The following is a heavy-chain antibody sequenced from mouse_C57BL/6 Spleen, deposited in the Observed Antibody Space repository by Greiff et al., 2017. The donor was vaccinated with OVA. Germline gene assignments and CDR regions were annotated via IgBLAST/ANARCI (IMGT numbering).Heavy chain of an antibody. CDR1: GYTFTDYY. CDR2: INPYNGGT. V-gene: IGHV1-19*01. D-gene: IGHD1-1*01. CDR3: ARWGTTVVGAMDY. Sequence: VQLQQSGPVLVKPGASVEMSCKASGYTFTDYYMNWVKQSHGKSLEWIGVINPYNGGTSYNQKFKGKATLTVDKSSSTAYMELNSLTSEDSAVYYCARWGTTVVGAMDYWGQGTSGTVSS. J-gene: IGHJ4*01.